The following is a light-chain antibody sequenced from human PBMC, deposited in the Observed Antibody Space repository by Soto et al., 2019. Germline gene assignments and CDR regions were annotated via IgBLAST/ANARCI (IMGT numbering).Light chain of an antibody. J-gene: IGKJ5*01. Sequence: DIQMTQSPFSLSASVGDRVTITCRASQSISNYLNWYQQKPGKAPKHLIYGASSWQSGAPSRFSGCASGTDFTLSLSSLQPEYFSTYSCQQSYSSPHTFGQETRLAN. CDR3: QQSYSSPHT. V-gene: IGKV1-39*01. CDR1: QSISNY. CDR2: GAS.